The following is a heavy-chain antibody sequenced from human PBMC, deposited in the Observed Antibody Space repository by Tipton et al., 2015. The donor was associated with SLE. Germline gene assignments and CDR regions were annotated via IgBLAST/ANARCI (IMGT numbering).Heavy chain of an antibody. D-gene: IGHD2-15*01. Sequence: SLRLSCAASGFTFSSYGMHWVRQAPGKGLEWVAVIWYDGSNKYYADSVKGRFTISRDNSKNTLYLQMNSLRAEDTAVYYCAKHLGYCSGGSCRIEGLCDYWGQGTLVTVSS. CDR1: GFTFSSYG. CDR2: IWYDGSNK. CDR3: AKHLGYCSGGSCRIEGLCDY. J-gene: IGHJ4*02. V-gene: IGHV3-33*06.